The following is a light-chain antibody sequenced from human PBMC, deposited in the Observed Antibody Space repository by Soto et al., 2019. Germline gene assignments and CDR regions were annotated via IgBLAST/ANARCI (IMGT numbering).Light chain of an antibody. CDR2: GAS. J-gene: IGKJ4*01. V-gene: IGKV1-39*01. CDR3: QQTYSIFPFT. CDR1: QTINTN. Sequence: DIRMTQSPSSLSASVGDRVTITCRASQTINTNLNWFQQKPGKPPNLLIYGASTLQSGVTSRFRGSGSWTDFTLTISILQPEDFATYFCQQTYSIFPFTFGGWTKVEIK.